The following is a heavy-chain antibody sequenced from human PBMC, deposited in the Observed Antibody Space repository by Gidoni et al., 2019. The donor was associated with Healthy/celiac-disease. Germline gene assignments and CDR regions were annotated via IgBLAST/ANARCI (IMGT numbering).Heavy chain of an antibody. D-gene: IGHD3-22*01. V-gene: IGHV3-23*01. Sequence: EVQLLESGGGLVQPGGSLRLSCAASGLTFSSYAMSWVRQAPGKGLGWVSAISGSGGSTYYADSVKGRFTISRDNSKNTLYLQMNSLRAEDTAVYYCAKGGTMIVEGMDVWGQGTTVTVSS. CDR1: GLTFSSYA. CDR3: AKGGTMIVEGMDV. CDR2: ISGSGGST. J-gene: IGHJ6*02.